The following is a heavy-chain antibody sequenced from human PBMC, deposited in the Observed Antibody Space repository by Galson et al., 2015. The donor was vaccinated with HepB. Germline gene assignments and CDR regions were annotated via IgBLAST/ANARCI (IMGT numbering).Heavy chain of an antibody. J-gene: IGHJ5*02. CDR2: INGRGSTR. CDR1: GLIFRHHA. V-gene: IGHV3-23*01. CDR3: VKEGSWFGGDWFDP. Sequence: SLRLSCAGSGLIFRHHAMAWIRQAPGKGLEWVSGINGRGSTRSYSDAVKGRFSIPRDNSKDTVFLQMDNLRAEDTAVYYCVKEGSWFGGDWFDPWGQGALVTVS. D-gene: IGHD3-16*01.